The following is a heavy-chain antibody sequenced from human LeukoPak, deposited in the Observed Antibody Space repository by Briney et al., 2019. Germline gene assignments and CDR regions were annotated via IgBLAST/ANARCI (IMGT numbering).Heavy chain of an antibody. D-gene: IGHD6-6*01. V-gene: IGHV3-23*01. CDR3: VPRIAARPLDY. CDR2: ISGSGGST. Sequence: GGSLRLSCAASGFTFSSYAMSWARQAPGKGLEWVSAISGSGGSTYYADSVKGRFTISRDNSKNTLYLQMNSLRAEDTAVYYCVPRIAARPLDYWGQGTLVTVSS. CDR1: GFTFSSYA. J-gene: IGHJ4*02.